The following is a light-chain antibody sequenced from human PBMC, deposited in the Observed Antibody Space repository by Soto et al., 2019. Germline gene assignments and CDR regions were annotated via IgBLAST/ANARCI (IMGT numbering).Light chain of an antibody. CDR3: AAWDDNLYNGV. CDR1: SSDIGRNY. J-gene: IGLJ2*01. Sequence: QSVLTQPPSASATPGQRVAISCSGGSSDIGRNYVYWYQQLPGTAPKLLIYSDYQRPSGVPDRFSGSKSGTSASLTITGLRSEDEADYYCAAWDDNLYNGVFGGGTKLTVL. CDR2: SDY. V-gene: IGLV1-47*02.